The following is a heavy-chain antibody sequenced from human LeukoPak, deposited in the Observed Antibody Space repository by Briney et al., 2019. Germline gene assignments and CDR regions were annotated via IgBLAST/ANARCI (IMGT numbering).Heavy chain of an antibody. Sequence: PSETLSLTCTISGGSISAYYWTWLRQPPGKGLEWIGYIYYSEITNSEATNYNPSLKSRVTLSVDTSKNQFSLNLSSVTAADTAVYYCAGERRGAVTGRFFDHWGQGTLVTVSS. CDR2: IYYSEIT. CDR1: GGSISAYY. J-gene: IGHJ4*02. CDR3: AGERRGAVTGRFFDH. V-gene: IGHV4-59*01. D-gene: IGHD6-19*01.